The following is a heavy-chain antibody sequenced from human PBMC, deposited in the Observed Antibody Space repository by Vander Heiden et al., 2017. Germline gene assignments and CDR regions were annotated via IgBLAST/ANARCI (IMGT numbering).Heavy chain of an antibody. J-gene: IGHJ6*02. CDR1: GGSFSGYY. CDR2: INHSGST. Sequence: QVQLQQWGAGLLKPSETLSLTCAVYGGSFSGYYWRWIRQPPGKGLEWIGEINHSGSTNYNPALQSRVTISVDTSKNQFSLKLSSVTAADTAVYYCARGKGRGYSYGVQRYYYGMDVWGQGTTVTVSS. D-gene: IGHD5-18*01. CDR3: ARGKGRGYSYGVQRYYYGMDV. V-gene: IGHV4-34*01.